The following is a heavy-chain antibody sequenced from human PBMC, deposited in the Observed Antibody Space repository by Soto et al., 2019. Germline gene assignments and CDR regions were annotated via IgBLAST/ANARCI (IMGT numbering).Heavy chain of an antibody. Sequence: QVQLVQSGAEVKKPGTSVKVSCKASGYIFSNYDMHWVRQAPGQGLEWMGVFNPSGDATHYAQSFQGRVSVTRDTSTSTVYMELSTLTSEDTAVYYCAGRGMSKIGFDTWGQGTMVTVSS. D-gene: IGHD3-10*01. CDR3: AGRGMSKIGFDT. CDR2: FNPSGDAT. CDR1: GYIFSNYD. V-gene: IGHV1-46*01. J-gene: IGHJ3*02.